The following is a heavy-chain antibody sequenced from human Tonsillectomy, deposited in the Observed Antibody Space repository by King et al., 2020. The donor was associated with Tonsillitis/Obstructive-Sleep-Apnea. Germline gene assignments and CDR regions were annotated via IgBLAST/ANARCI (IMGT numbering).Heavy chain of an antibody. Sequence: VQLVESGGGLVQPGGSLRLSCVASGFTFSNYAMHWVRQAPGRGLEFVSALNNNGGSTYYANSVKGRFIISRDNSENTLYLQMGSLRAEDMAVYYCAREAYYISWSCDLWGQGTLVTVSS. CDR3: AREAYYISWSCDL. V-gene: IGHV3-64*01. CDR1: GFTFSNYA. J-gene: IGHJ5*02. CDR2: LNNNGGST. D-gene: IGHD3-10*01.